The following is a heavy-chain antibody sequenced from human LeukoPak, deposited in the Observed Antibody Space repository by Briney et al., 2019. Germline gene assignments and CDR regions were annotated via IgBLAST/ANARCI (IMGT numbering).Heavy chain of an antibody. CDR1: GFTFKNYA. CDR2: ISGDAVTS. J-gene: IGHJ6*02. V-gene: IGHV3-23*01. CDR3: AKDRHGSGNHGMDV. Sequence: GGSLRLSCAASGFTFKNYAMNWVRQSPGQGLEWVSTISGDAVTSWYADSVKGRFTVSRDNSKNTLYLQMNSLRAEDTAVYYCAKDRHGSGNHGMDVWGQGTTVTVSS. D-gene: IGHD3-10*01.